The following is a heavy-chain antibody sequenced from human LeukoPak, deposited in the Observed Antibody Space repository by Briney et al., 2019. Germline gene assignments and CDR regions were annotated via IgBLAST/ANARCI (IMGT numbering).Heavy chain of an antibody. V-gene: IGHV4-59*01. CDR3: ARGARYYDSSGYYYAPFDY. D-gene: IGHD3-22*01. CDR1: GGSISSYY. Sequence: PSETLSLTCTVSGGSISSYYWSWIRQPPGKGLGWMGYIFYSGSTNYNPSLKSRVTISVDTSKNQFSLKLSSVTAADTAVYYCARGARYYDSSGYYYAPFDYWGQGTLVTVSS. CDR2: IFYSGST. J-gene: IGHJ4*02.